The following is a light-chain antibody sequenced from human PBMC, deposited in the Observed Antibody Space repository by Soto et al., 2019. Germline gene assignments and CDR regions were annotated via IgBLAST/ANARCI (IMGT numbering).Light chain of an antibody. CDR2: DVS. Sequence: QSALTQPASVSGSPGQSITISCTGTSSDVGGYNYVSWYQQHPGKAPKLMIYDVSDRPSGVSNRFSGSKSGNTASLTISGLQAEDEVDYYCSSYTSGFYVFGTGTKVTVL. V-gene: IGLV2-14*01. J-gene: IGLJ1*01. CDR1: SSDVGGYNY. CDR3: SSYTSGFYV.